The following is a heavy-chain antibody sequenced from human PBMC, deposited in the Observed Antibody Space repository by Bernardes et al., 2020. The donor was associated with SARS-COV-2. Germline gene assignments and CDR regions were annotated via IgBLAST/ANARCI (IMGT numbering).Heavy chain of an antibody. J-gene: IGHJ6*02. Sequence: ASVKVSCKVSGYTLTALSMPWVRQAPGQGREWMGGFAPADGETIYAQKFQGRVTMTEDTSTETAYMELSSLRSEDTAVYYCATAIAVAGTFVSYYYYYGMDVCGQGATVNVS. CDR1: GYTLTALS. CDR2: FAPADGET. CDR3: ATAIAVAGTFVSYYYYYGMDV. V-gene: IGHV1-24*01. D-gene: IGHD6-19*01.